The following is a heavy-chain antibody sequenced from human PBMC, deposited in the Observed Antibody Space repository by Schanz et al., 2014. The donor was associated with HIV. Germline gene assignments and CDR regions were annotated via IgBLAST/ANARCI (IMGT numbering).Heavy chain of an antibody. Sequence: QVQLHESGPGLVKPAQTLSLTCSVSGGSIRSGGYYWNWIRQHPGKGLEWIGNIYYSGSTYYNPSLKSRVNISLDTSENQFSLKLSSVTAADTAVYYCARATRIATRRNAFDVWGQGTMVTVSS. CDR2: IYYSGST. V-gene: IGHV4-31*03. J-gene: IGHJ3*01. CDR1: GGSIRSGGYY. D-gene: IGHD1-1*01. CDR3: ARATRIATRRNAFDV.